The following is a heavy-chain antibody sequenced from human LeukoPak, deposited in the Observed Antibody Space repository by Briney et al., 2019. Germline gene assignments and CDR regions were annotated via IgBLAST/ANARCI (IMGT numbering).Heavy chain of an antibody. CDR2: IYTSGST. V-gene: IGHV4-61*02. CDR3: ATNDYFGNWFDP. D-gene: IGHD2/OR15-2a*01. CDR1: GGSISSGSYY. J-gene: IGHJ5*02. Sequence: PSETLSLTCTVSGGSISSGSYYWSWIRQPAGKGLEWIGRIYTSGSTNYNPSLKSRVTISVDTSKNQFSLKLSSVTAADTAVYYCATNDYFGNWFDPWGQGTLVTVSS.